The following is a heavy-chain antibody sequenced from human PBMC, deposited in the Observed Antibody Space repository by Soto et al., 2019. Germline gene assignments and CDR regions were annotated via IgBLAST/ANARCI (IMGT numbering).Heavy chain of an antibody. Sequence: GGSLRLSCAASGFTLGKYTMGWVRQAPGKGLEWVAESYSTGGTEYADSVKGRFTISRDNSKNTLFLQMNSLGVEDTALYYCARDREPDGIWTFESWGRGTLVTVSS. CDR3: ARDREPDGIWTFES. V-gene: IGHV3-53*01. CDR1: GFTLGKYT. CDR2: SYSTGGT. D-gene: IGHD3-9*01. J-gene: IGHJ4*02.